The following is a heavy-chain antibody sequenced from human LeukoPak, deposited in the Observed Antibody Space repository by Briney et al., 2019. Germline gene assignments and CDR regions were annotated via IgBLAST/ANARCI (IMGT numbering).Heavy chain of an antibody. V-gene: IGHV3-7*03. CDR1: GFTFSSYW. D-gene: IGHD2-15*01. CDR2: IKQDGSEK. J-gene: IGHJ6*03. Sequence: SGGSLRLSRAASGFTFSSYWMTWVRQAPGKGLEWVANIKQDGSEKYYVDSVKGRFTISRDNAKNSLFLQMNSLRAEDTAVYYCARVLRYCSGGNCYSGGLGYMDVWGKGTTVTISS. CDR3: ARVLRYCSGGNCYSGGLGYMDV.